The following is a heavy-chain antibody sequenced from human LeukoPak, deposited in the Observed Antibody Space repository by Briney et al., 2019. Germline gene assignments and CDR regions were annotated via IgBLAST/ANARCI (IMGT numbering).Heavy chain of an antibody. V-gene: IGHV3-23*01. CDR2: ISGSADST. D-gene: IGHD3-10*01. CDR3: AKDSAHSYYYGSESYYRF. CDR1: GFTFTNYA. J-gene: IGHJ4*02. Sequence: GGSLRLSCAASGFTFTNYAMSWVRQAPGKGLQWVSAISGSADSTYYADSVKGRFTISRDNSKNTLYLQMNSLRAEDTAVYYCAKDSAHSYYYGSESYYRFWGQGTLVTVSS.